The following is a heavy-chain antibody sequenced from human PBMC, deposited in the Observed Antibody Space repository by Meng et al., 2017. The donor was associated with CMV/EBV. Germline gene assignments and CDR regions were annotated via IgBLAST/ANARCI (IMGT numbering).Heavy chain of an antibody. CDR2: IIPIFGTA. CDR3: ATGGGIRGVTEEYYYYGMDV. Sequence: SVKVSCKASGGTFSSYAISWLRQAPGQGLEWMGGIIPIFGTANYAKKFQGRVTITTDESTSTAYMGLSSLRSEDKAVYYCATGGGIRGVTEEYYYYGMDVWGQGTTVTVSS. V-gene: IGHV1-69*05. D-gene: IGHD3-10*01. CDR1: GGTFSSYA. J-gene: IGHJ6*02.